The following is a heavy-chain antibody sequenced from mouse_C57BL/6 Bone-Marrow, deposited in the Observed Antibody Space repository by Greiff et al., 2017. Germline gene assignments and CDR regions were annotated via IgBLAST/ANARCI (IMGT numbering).Heavy chain of an antibody. V-gene: IGHV1-81*01. Sequence: QVQLQQSGAELARPGASVKLSCKASGYTFTSYGISWVKQRTGQGLEWIGEIYPRSGNTYYNEKFKGKATLTADKSSSTAYMELRSLTSEDSAVYLCARLDVWFAYWGQGTLVTVSA. J-gene: IGHJ3*01. CDR1: GYTFTSYG. CDR3: ARLDVWFAY. CDR2: IYPRSGNT.